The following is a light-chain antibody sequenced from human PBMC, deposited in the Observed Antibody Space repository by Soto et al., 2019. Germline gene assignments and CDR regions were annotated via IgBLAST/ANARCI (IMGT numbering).Light chain of an antibody. CDR3: QQYNNWPRT. CDR2: GAS. Sequence: EIVLTQSPGTLSLSPGERATLSCRASQSVSSIYLAWYQQKPGQAPRLLIYGASTRATGIPARFSGSGSGTEFTLTISSLQSEDFAVYYCQQYNNWPRTFGGGTKVDIK. V-gene: IGKV3-15*01. CDR1: QSVSSIY. J-gene: IGKJ4*01.